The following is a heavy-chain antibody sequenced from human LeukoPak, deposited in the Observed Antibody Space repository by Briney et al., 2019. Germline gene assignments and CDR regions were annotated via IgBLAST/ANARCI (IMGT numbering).Heavy chain of an antibody. CDR2: ISCSGGST. CDR1: GFTFSSHA. J-gene: IGHJ4*02. D-gene: IGHD1-26*01. Sequence: GGSLRLSFAASGFTFSSHAMSWVRQAPGKGLAWVSVISCSGGSTYYADSVKGRFTIYIDNSKNTLHMQMNSLRAEDTAVYYCAKDETLGSHPNSFDYWGREPWSPSPQ. V-gene: IGHV3-23*01. CDR3: AKDETLGSHPNSFDY.